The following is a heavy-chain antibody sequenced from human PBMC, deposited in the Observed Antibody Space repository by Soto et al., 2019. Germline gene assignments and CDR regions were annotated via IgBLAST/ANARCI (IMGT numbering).Heavy chain of an antibody. CDR3: AMVDKYVTPTPPYV. CDR2: ISPYSGNT. Sequence: QVQLVQSGDEVRKPGSSVKVSCKASGYIFVNYGISWVRQAPGQGLEWMGWISPYSGNTHDASKVQGRVTMTTDTSTSTAYMDLGSLTSDDTDVYYCAMVDKYVTPTPPYVWGQGTTVTVSS. CDR1: GYIFVNYG. D-gene: IGHD5-12*01. J-gene: IGHJ6*02. V-gene: IGHV1-18*01.